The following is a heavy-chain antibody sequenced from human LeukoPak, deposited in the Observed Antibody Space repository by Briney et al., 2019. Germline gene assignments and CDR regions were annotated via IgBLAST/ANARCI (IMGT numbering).Heavy chain of an antibody. J-gene: IGHJ4*02. V-gene: IGHV4-39*01. CDR2: IYYSGST. Sequence: PSETLSLTCTVSGGPISSSSYYWGWIRQPPGEGLEWIGSIYYSGSTYYNPSLKSRVTISVDTSKNQFSLKLSSVTAADTAVYYCARQGQNDYWGQGTLVTVSS. CDR1: GGPISSSSYY. CDR3: ARQGQNDY.